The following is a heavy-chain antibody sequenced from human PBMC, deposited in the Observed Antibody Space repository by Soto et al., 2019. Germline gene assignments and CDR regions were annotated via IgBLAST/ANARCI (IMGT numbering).Heavy chain of an antibody. Sequence: PSETLSLTCAVYGGSFSGYYWSWIRQPPGKGLEWIGEIYHSGSTNYNPSLKSRVTISVDTSKNQFSLKLSSVTAADTAVYYCGRRRANIAAAGTVRWFDPWGQGTLVTVSS. CDR3: GRRRANIAAAGTVRWFDP. D-gene: IGHD6-13*01. CDR1: GGSFSGYY. V-gene: IGHV4-34*09. J-gene: IGHJ5*02. CDR2: IYHSGST.